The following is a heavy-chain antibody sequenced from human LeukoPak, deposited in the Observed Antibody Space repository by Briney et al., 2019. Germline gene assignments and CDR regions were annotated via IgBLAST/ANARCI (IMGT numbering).Heavy chain of an antibody. V-gene: IGHV3-30*18. J-gene: IGHJ6*02. CDR3: AKVRDLRGGLFYYYYGMDV. Sequence: PGGSLRLSCAASGFTFSSYGMHWVRQAPGKGLEWVAVISYDGSNKYYADSVKGRFTISRDNSKNTLYLQMNSLRAEDTAVYYCAKVRDLRGGLFYYYYGMDVWGQGTTVTVSS. D-gene: IGHD3-10*01. CDR2: ISYDGSNK. CDR1: GFTFSSYG.